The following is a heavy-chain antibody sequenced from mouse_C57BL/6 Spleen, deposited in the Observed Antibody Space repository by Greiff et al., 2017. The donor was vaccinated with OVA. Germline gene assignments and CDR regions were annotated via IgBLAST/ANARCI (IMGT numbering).Heavy chain of an antibody. D-gene: IGHD2-10*01. CDR3: TRAYFSWFAY. CDR1: GYTFTDYE. V-gene: IGHV1-15*01. Sequence: VQLQQSGAELVRPGASVTLSCKASGYTFTDYEMHWVKQTPVHGLEWIGAIDPETGGTAYNQKFKGKAILTADKSSSTAYMELRSLTSEDSAVYYCTRAYFSWFAYWGQGTLVTVSA. CDR2: IDPETGGT. J-gene: IGHJ3*01.